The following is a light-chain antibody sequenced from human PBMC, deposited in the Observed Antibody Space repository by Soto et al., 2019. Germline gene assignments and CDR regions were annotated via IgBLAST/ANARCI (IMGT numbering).Light chain of an antibody. CDR1: ENVRTF. CDR3: KQHSHWPPWT. J-gene: IGKJ1*01. V-gene: IGKV3-11*01. CDR2: GAS. Sequence: EVVLTQSPATLSLSPGERATLSCRASENVRTFVDWYQQKPGQAPRLLIYGASNRATGIPARFSGSGSGTDFTLTISNLEPEDFVVYYCKQHSHWPPWTFGQGTRVEIQ.